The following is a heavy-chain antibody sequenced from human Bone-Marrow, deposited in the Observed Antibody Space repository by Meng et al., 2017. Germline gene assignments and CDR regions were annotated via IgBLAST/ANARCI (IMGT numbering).Heavy chain of an antibody. CDR2: SIPILGIA. J-gene: IGHJ6*02. CDR1: GGTFSSYT. D-gene: IGHD6-19*01. Sequence: SVKVSCKASGGTFSSYTISWVRQAPGQGLEWMGRSIPILGIANYAQKFQGRVTITADKSTSTAYMELSSLRSEDTAVYYCARDLSGWRSQEPSYYYYYGMDVWGQGTTVTVSS. CDR3: ARDLSGWRSQEPSYYYYYGMDV. V-gene: IGHV1-69*04.